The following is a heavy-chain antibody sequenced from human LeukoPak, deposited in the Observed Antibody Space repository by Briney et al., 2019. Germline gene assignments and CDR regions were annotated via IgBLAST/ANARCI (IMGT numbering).Heavy chain of an antibody. CDR2: INHSGST. CDR1: RGSFSGYY. D-gene: IGHD6-13*01. J-gene: IGHJ4*02. CDR3: AGIPVLIAAAGIIDY. Sequence: SETLSLTCAVYRGSFSGYYWSWIRQPPGKGLEWIGEINHSGSTNYNPSLKSRVTISVDTFKNQFSLKLSSVTAADTAVYYCAGIPVLIAAAGIIDYWGQGTLVTVSS. V-gene: IGHV4-34*01.